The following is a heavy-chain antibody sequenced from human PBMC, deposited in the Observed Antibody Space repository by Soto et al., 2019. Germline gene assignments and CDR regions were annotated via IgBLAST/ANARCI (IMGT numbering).Heavy chain of an antibody. CDR2: IYYSGST. V-gene: IGHV4-31*03. D-gene: IGHD3-10*01. J-gene: IGHJ4*02. Sequence: QVQLQESGPGLVKPSQTLSLTCTVSGGSISSGGYYWSWIRQHPGKGLEWIGYIYYSGSTYYNPSLKSRVTISVDTSKTQFSLKLSSVTAADTAVYYCARAGRGYYYGSGSYYLFDYWGQGTLVTVSS. CDR3: ARAGRGYYYGSGSYYLFDY. CDR1: GGSISSGGYY.